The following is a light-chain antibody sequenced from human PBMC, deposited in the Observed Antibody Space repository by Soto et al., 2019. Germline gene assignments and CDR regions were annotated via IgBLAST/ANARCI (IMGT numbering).Light chain of an antibody. J-gene: IGKJ4*01. CDR1: QSVRNN. CDR3: QQYNTWPPLT. CDR2: GGS. Sequence: EIVMTQSPATLYVSPGERATLSCRASQSVRNNLGWYQQKPGQAPRLLIYGGSTRATGIPARFSGSGSGTEFTLIISSLQSEDFAVYDCQQYNTWPPLTFGGGTKVEIK. V-gene: IGKV3-15*01.